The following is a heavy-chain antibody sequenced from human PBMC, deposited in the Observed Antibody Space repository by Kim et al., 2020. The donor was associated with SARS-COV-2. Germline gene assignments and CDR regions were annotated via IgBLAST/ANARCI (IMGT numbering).Heavy chain of an antibody. Sequence: SETLSLTCAVYGGSFSGYYWSWIRQPPGKGLEWIGEINHSGSTNYNPSLKSRVTISVDTSKNQFSLKLSSVTAADTAVYYCARVKYYYYYGMDVWGQGTT. J-gene: IGHJ6*02. CDR2: INHSGST. CDR1: GGSFSGYY. CDR3: ARVKYYYYYGMDV. V-gene: IGHV4-34*01.